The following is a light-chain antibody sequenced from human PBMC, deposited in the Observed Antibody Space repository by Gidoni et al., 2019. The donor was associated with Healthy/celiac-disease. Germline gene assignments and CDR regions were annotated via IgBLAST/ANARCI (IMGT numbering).Light chain of an antibody. V-gene: IGLV2-14*01. CDR2: EVS. CDR3: SSYTSSSTRV. Sequence: QSALTQPASVSGSPGQSITISCTGTSSDVCGYNYVSWYQQHPGKAPNLMIYEVSNRPSGVSNRFSGSKSGNTASLTISGLQAEDEADYYCSSYTSSSTRVFGGGTKLTVL. J-gene: IGLJ3*02. CDR1: SSDVCGYNY.